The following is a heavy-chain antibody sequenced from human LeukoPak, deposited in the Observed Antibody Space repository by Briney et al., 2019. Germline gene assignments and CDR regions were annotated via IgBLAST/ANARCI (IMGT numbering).Heavy chain of an antibody. CDR2: IIPIFGTA. J-gene: IGHJ4*02. CDR3: ARDRGYYGSGSYYAPGY. D-gene: IGHD3-10*01. CDR1: GGTFSSYA. V-gene: IGHV1-69*05. Sequence: GASVKVSCKASGGTFSSYAISWVRQAPGQGLEWIGGIIPIFGTANYAQKFQGRVTITTDESTSTAYMELSSLRSEDTAVYYCARDRGYYGSGSYYAPGYWGQGTLVTVSS.